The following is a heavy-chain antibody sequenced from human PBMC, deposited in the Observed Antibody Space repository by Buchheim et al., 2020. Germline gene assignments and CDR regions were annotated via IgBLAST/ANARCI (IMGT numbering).Heavy chain of an antibody. D-gene: IGHD6-19*01. CDR3: ARASGIAVAEYGMDV. V-gene: IGHV4-34*01. CDR2: INHSGST. CDR1: GGSFSGYY. J-gene: IGHJ6*02. Sequence: QVQLQQWGAGLLKPSETLSLTCAVYGGSFSGYYWSWIRQPPGKGLEWIGEINHSGSTNYNPSLKSRVTISVDKSKNQFSLKLSSVTAADTAVYYCARASGIAVAEYGMDVWGQGTT.